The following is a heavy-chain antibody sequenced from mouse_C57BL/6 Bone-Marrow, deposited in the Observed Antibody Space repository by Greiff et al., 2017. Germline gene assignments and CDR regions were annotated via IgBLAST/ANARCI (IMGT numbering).Heavy chain of an antibody. D-gene: IGHD1-1*01. CDR2: ISSGSSTI. Sequence: EVHLVESGGGLVKPGGSLKLSCAASGFTFSDYGMHWVRQAPEKGLEWVAYISSGSSTIYYADTVKGRFTISRDNAKNTLFLQMTSLRSEDTAMYYCARPPYYGSRDWYFDVWGTGTTVTVSS. CDR1: GFTFSDYG. V-gene: IGHV5-17*01. CDR3: ARPPYYGSRDWYFDV. J-gene: IGHJ1*03.